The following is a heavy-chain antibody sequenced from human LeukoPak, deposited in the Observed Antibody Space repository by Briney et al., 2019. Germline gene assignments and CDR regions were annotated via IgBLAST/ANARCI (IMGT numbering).Heavy chain of an antibody. D-gene: IGHD3-10*01. V-gene: IGHV3-11*01. Sequence: GGSLRLSCAASGYTFSDYYMSWIRHSARRGLKWVSYISSSGSTIYYTDSVKGRFTISRDNAKNSLYLQMNSLRAEDTAVYYCAREKGSSGDYWGQGTLVTVSS. CDR2: ISSSGSTI. CDR3: AREKGSSGDY. J-gene: IGHJ4*02. CDR1: GYTFSDYY.